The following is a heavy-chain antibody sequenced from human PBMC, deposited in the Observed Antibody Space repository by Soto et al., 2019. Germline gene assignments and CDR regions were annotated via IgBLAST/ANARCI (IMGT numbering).Heavy chain of an antibody. V-gene: IGHV3-15*07. J-gene: IGHJ4*02. Sequence: EAQLVESGGDLVQPGGSLRLSCATSGFPFSSTWMNWVRQAPGKGLEWVGRIKSKSDGGTPDYATTVKVRFTISRDDSENTLYLQMSRLKTEDTAVYFCTTTRTYWGQGTLVTVSS. CDR3: TTTRTY. D-gene: IGHD2-2*01. CDR2: IKSKSDGGTP. CDR1: GFPFSSTW.